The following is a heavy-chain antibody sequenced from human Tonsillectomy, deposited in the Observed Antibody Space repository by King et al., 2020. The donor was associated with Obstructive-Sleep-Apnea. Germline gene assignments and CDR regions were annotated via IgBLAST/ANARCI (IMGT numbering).Heavy chain of an antibody. V-gene: IGHV4-39*07. Sequence: QLQESGPGLVKPSETLSLTCSVSGDSISSNNYYWGWIRQPPGKGLEWTGNIHYTGSTYYNPSFKSRVTISLDTSKNQFSLKVSSVTAADTAVYYCARAGIAVAGFDFWGQGTLVTVSS. D-gene: IGHD6-19*01. CDR2: IHYTGST. CDR3: ARAGIAVAGFDF. J-gene: IGHJ4*02. CDR1: GDSISSNNYY.